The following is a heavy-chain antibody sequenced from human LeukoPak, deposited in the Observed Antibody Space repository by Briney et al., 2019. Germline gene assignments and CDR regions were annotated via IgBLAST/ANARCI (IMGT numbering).Heavy chain of an antibody. D-gene: IGHD6-6*01. V-gene: IGHV3-7*01. CDR1: RLTFSRHW. CDR2: IDGAGGEK. J-gene: IGHJ4*02. CDR3: ARDHFATARSFDY. Sequence: GGSLRLFCEPSRLTFSRHWLTWVRQAPGKGLEGVGNIDGAGGEKHYVDSVKGRLTISRDNAKTSLYLHMNSLRAEVTAVYYCARDHFATARSFDYWGQGTLVTVSS.